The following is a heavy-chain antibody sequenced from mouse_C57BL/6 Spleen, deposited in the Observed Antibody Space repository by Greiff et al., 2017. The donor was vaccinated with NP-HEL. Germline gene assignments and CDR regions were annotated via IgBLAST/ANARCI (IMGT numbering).Heavy chain of an antibody. Sequence: QVQLQQPGAELVRPGSSVKLSCKASGYTFTSYWMHWVKQRPIQGLEWIGNIDPSDSETHYNQKFKDKATLTVDKSSSTAYMQLSSLTSEDSAVYYCARDYGSSYVGWLAYWGQGTLVTVSA. J-gene: IGHJ3*01. CDR2: IDPSDSET. V-gene: IGHV1-52*01. CDR1: GYTFTSYW. D-gene: IGHD1-1*01. CDR3: ARDYGSSYVGWLAY.